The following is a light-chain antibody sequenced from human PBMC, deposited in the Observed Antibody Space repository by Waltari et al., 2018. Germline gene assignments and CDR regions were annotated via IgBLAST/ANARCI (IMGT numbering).Light chain of an antibody. CDR1: QSVSSN. V-gene: IGKV3-15*01. Sequence: EIVMTQSPATLSVSPGERPTLSCRASQSVSSNLVWYQQKPGQAPSLLIYGAATRAVGVPGRISGSGSGTEFTLTISSLQSEDFAVYYCQQYNSWPRTFGQGTKLEIK. J-gene: IGKJ2*01. CDR2: GAA. CDR3: QQYNSWPRT.